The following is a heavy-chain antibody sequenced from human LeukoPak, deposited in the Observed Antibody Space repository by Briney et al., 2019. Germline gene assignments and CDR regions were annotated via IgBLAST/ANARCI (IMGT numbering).Heavy chain of an antibody. Sequence: SETLSLTCTVAGGSISTYYWSWLRQSPMKGLEWIGYIYYSGSTNYNPSLKSRVTISVDTSKNQFSLKLSSVSAADTAVYFCARGNYDSSGYYPRFDYWGQGTLVTVSS. CDR3: ARGNYDSSGYYPRFDY. J-gene: IGHJ4*02. V-gene: IGHV4-59*01. CDR2: IYYSGST. D-gene: IGHD3-22*01. CDR1: GGSISTYY.